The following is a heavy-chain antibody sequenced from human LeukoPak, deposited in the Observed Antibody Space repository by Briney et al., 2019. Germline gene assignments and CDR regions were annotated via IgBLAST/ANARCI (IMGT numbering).Heavy chain of an antibody. D-gene: IGHD1-7*01. J-gene: IGHJ3*02. Sequence: PGGSLRLSCVASGFTFSSYVMNWVRQAPGKGLEWVANIKQDGSEKYYVDSVKGRFTISRDNAKNSLYLQMNSLRGEDTAVYYCARRTYAAFDIWGQGTMVTVSS. CDR2: IKQDGSEK. CDR3: ARRTYAAFDI. CDR1: GFTFSSYV. V-gene: IGHV3-7*04.